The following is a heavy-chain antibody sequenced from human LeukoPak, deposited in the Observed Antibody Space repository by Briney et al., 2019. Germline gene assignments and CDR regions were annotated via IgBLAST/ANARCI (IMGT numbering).Heavy chain of an antibody. CDR3: QKTAYDIWSGAHFDY. CDR1: GVTFDDYA. V-gene: IGHV3-9*01. D-gene: IGHD3-3*01. Sequence: SLSHSCAASGVTFDDYAMPWARPPPVNGLQCTSGSSWISGSIGYAYSVKGRFTISRDNAKNSLYLQMNSLRAEDTVLFFKQKTAYDIWSGAHFDYWGQGTLVTVSS. CDR2: SSWISGSI. J-gene: IGHJ4*02.